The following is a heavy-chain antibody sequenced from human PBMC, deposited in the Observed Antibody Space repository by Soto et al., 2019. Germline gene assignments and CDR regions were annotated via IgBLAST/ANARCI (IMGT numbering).Heavy chain of an antibody. Sequence: PGGSLRLSCAASGFTFSSYSMNWVRQAPGKGLEWVSSISSSSSYIYYADSVKGRFTISRDNAKNSLYLQMNSLRAEDTAVYYCARGGNWNYVPYYYYGMDVWGQGTTVTVSS. J-gene: IGHJ6*02. CDR2: ISSSSSYI. D-gene: IGHD1-7*01. V-gene: IGHV3-21*01. CDR1: GFTFSSYS. CDR3: ARGGNWNYVPYYYYGMDV.